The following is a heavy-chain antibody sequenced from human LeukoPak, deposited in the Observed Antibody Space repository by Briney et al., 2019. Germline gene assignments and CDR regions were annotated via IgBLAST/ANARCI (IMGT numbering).Heavy chain of an antibody. J-gene: IGHJ4*02. CDR1: GGSISSGGYS. Sequence: SETLSLTCAVSGGSISSGGYSWSWIRQPPGKGLEWIGYIYHSGSTYYNPSLKSRVTISVDTSKNQFSLKLSSVTAADTAVYYCARLMDNFDYWGQGTLVTVSS. CDR3: ARLMDNFDY. CDR2: IYHSGST. V-gene: IGHV4-30-2*01.